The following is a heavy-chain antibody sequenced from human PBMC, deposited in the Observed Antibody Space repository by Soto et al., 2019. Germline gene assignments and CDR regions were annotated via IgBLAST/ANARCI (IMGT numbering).Heavy chain of an antibody. CDR1: GYTLTELS. CDR2: FDPEDGET. D-gene: IGHD3-16*01. Sequence: ASVKVSCKVSGYTLTELSMHWVRQAPGKGLEWMGGFDPEDGETIYAQKFQGRVTMTEDTSTDTAYMELSSLRSEDTAVYYCATAPSGERLRESSHWFYPWGQGALVTVSS. V-gene: IGHV1-24*01. CDR3: ATAPSGERLRESSHWFYP. J-gene: IGHJ5*02.